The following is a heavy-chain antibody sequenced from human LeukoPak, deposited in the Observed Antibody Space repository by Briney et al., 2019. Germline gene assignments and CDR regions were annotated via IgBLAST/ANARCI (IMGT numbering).Heavy chain of an antibody. D-gene: IGHD6-13*01. J-gene: IGHJ4*02. CDR3: ARGRYSSSWTILFDY. V-gene: IGHV4-34*01. Sequence: SETLSLTCAVYGGSFSGYYWSWIRQPPGKGLEWIGEISHSGSTNYNPSLKSRVTISVDTSKNQFSLKLSSVTAADTAVYYCARGRYSSSWTILFDYWGQGTLVTVSS. CDR2: ISHSGST. CDR1: GGSFSGYY.